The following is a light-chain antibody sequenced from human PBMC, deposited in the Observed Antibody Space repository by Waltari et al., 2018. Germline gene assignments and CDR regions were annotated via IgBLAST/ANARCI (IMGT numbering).Light chain of an antibody. Sequence: QSALTQPASVSGSPGQSITISCTGTQSDVGFYNYVSWYQQHPGKAPKVIIYDVSQRPSGISNRFSGSKSGNTASLIISGLQADDEADYYCKSYTGTGSWVFGGGTKLTVL. V-gene: IGLV2-14*03. CDR2: DVS. J-gene: IGLJ3*02. CDR3: KSYTGTGSWV. CDR1: QSDVGFYNY.